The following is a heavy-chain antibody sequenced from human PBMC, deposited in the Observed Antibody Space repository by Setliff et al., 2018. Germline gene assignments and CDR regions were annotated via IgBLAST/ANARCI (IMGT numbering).Heavy chain of an antibody. Sequence: SETLSLTCTVYGVSLSDYYWGWVRQSPGKGLDWIGEINHSGNTNYDPSLEGRISISVDTSKRQFSLKLSSVTAADTAVYYCARANKKLDYYYYYYMDVWGTGTSVTVSS. CDR1: GVSLSDYY. CDR2: INHSGNT. V-gene: IGHV4-34*10. D-gene: IGHD1-1*01. J-gene: IGHJ6*03. CDR3: ARANKKLDYYYYYYMDV.